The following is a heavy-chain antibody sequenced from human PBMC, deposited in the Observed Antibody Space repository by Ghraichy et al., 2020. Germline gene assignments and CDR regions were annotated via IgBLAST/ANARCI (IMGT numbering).Heavy chain of an antibody. V-gene: IGHV4-34*01. CDR2: IIHIGSV. J-gene: IGHJ6*02. CDR1: GGSFNDYH. CDR3: ARGTIRDGIDV. Sequence: SETLSLTCAVYGGSFNDYHWTWIHQPPGKGLEWIGEIIHIGSVTYTPSLSSRLTMSVDTTKKQISLRLRSVTAADTAVYYCARGTIRDGIDVWGQGTSVTVSS. D-gene: IGHD3-3*02.